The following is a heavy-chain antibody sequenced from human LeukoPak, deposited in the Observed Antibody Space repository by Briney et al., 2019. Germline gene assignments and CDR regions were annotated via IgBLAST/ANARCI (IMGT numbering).Heavy chain of an antibody. D-gene: IGHD3-3*01. J-gene: IGHJ6*02. CDR1: GGTFSSYA. V-gene: IGHV1-69*13. Sequence: ASVKVSCKASGGTFSSYAISWVRQAPGQGLEWMGGIIPIFGTANYAQKFQGRVTITADESTSTAYMELSSLRSEDTAVYYCAGPSLRFTVGYYGMDVWGQGTTVTVSS. CDR3: AGPSLRFTVGYYGMDV. CDR2: IIPIFGTA.